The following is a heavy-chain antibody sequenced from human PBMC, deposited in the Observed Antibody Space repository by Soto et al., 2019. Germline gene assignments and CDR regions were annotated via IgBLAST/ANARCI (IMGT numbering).Heavy chain of an antibody. CDR3: ASKRYCSGGSCYDDY. CDR1: GGSISSSSYY. D-gene: IGHD2-15*01. V-gene: IGHV4-39*01. J-gene: IGHJ4*02. Sequence: SETLSLTCTVSGGSISSSSYYWGWIRQPPGKGLEWVGTIYYSGSTYYNPSLKSRVTISVDTSKNQFSLKLSSVTAADTAVYYCASKRYCSGGSCYDDYWGQGTLVTVSS. CDR2: IYYSGST.